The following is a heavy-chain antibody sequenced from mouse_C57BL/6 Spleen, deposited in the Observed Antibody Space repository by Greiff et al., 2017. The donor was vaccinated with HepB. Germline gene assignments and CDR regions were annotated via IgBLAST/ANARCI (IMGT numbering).Heavy chain of an antibody. V-gene: IGHV1-85*01. CDR2: IYPRDGST. J-gene: IGHJ2*01. Sequence: QVQLKESGPELVKPGASVKLSCKASGYTFTSYDINWVKQRPGQGLEWIGWIYPRDGSTKYNEKFKGKATLTVDTSSSTAYMELHSLTSEDSAVYFCAREKDIYYYGSSYYFDYWGQGTTLTVSS. D-gene: IGHD1-1*01. CDR1: GYTFTSYD. CDR3: AREKDIYYYGSSYYFDY.